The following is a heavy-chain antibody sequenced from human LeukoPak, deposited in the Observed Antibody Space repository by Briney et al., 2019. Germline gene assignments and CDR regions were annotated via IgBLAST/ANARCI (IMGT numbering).Heavy chain of an antibody. CDR1: GFTFSSYW. Sequence: GGSLRLSCAASGFTFSSYWMSWVRQAPGKGLEWVANIKQDGSEKYYVDSVKGRFTISRDNAKNSLYLQMNSLRAEDTAVYYCARDGQHMVRGVPYNWFDPWGQGTLVTVSS. J-gene: IGHJ5*02. D-gene: IGHD3-10*01. V-gene: IGHV3-7*03. CDR3: ARDGQHMVRGVPYNWFDP. CDR2: IKQDGSEK.